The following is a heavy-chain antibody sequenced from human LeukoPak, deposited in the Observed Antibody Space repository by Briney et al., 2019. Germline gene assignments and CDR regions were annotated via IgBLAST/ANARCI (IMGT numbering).Heavy chain of an antibody. CDR3: ARLTGTTGFDY. Sequence: PGGSLSLSCAASGFPFSSYWMSWVRQAPGKGLGWVANIKQDGSDKYYVDSVKGRFTISRDNAKNSLYLQLNSLRADDTAVYYCARLTGTTGFDYWGQGTLVTVSS. CDR1: GFPFSSYW. V-gene: IGHV3-7*01. D-gene: IGHD1-1*01. CDR2: IKQDGSDK. J-gene: IGHJ4*02.